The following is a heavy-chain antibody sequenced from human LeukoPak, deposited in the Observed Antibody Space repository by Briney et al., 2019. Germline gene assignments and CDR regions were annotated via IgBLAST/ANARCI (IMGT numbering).Heavy chain of an antibody. D-gene: IGHD3-9*01. V-gene: IGHV3-9*01. Sequence: PGGSLRLSCVGSGFSLEDYAMHWVRQVPGKGLEWVSSISWDSGNQAYTDSVKGRFTISRDNGKNSLYLQMNSLRPEDTAFYYCVKDMGFDLLKDAFRVWGQGTLVTVSS. CDR2: ISWDSGNQ. J-gene: IGHJ3*01. CDR3: VKDMGFDLLKDAFRV. CDR1: GFSLEDYA.